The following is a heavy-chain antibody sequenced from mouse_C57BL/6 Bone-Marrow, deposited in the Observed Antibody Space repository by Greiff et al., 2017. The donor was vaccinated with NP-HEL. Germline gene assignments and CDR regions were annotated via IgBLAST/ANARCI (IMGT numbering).Heavy chain of an antibody. V-gene: IGHV1-55*01. J-gene: IGHJ3*01. CDR2: IYPGSGST. Sequence: QVQLQQPGAELVKPGASVKMSCKASGYTFTSYWITWVKQRPGQGLEWIGDIYPGSGSTNYNEKFKSKATLTVDTSSSTAYMQLSSLTSEDSAVYYCGRGPYGSGVGFAYWGQGTLVTVSA. D-gene: IGHD1-1*01. CDR1: GYTFTSYW. CDR3: GRGPYGSGVGFAY.